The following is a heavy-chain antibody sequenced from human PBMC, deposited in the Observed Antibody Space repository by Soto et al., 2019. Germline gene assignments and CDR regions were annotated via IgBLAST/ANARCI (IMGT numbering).Heavy chain of an antibody. CDR3: AKAYPRDTIFVPQEYY. Sequence: GGSLRLSCAASGFTFSSYGMHWVRQAPGKGLEWVAVISYDGSNKYYADSVKGRFTISRDNSKNTLYLQMNSLRAEDTAVYYCAKAYPRDTIFVPQEYYWGQGTLVTVSS. CDR2: ISYDGSNK. J-gene: IGHJ4*02. D-gene: IGHD3-3*01. V-gene: IGHV3-30*18. CDR1: GFTFSSYG.